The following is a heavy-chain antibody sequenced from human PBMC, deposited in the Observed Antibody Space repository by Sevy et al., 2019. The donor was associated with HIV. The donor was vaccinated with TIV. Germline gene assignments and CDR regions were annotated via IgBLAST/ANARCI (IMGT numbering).Heavy chain of an antibody. CDR2: IKQDGSEK. CDR3: AGSDSGWTPYFDY. J-gene: IGHJ4*02. CDR1: GFTFSSYW. V-gene: IGHV3-7*01. D-gene: IGHD6-19*01. Sequence: GGSLRLSCAASGFTFSSYWMSWVRQAPGKGLEWVANIKQDGSEKYYVDSVKGRFTISRDNAKNSLYLQMNSLRAEDTAVYYCAGSDSGWTPYFDYWGQGTLVTVSS.